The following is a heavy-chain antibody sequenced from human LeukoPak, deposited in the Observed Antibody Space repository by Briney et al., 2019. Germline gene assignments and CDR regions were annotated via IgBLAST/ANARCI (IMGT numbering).Heavy chain of an antibody. J-gene: IGHJ4*02. CDR2: THHRGTT. D-gene: IGHD3-3*01. Sequence: SETLSLTCGVSGYSISSGYYWGWIRQPPGKGLEWIGSTHHRGTTYYNPSLKSRVTISVGTSKNQFSLKLSSVTAADTAVYYCARRGDDFWSGYHIDYWGQGTLVTVSS. V-gene: IGHV4-38-2*01. CDR1: GYSISSGYY. CDR3: ARRGDDFWSGYHIDY.